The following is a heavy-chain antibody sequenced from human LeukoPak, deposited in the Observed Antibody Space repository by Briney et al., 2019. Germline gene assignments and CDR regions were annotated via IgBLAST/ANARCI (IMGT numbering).Heavy chain of an antibody. D-gene: IGHD2-15*01. V-gene: IGHV3-23*01. CDR2: ISGSGGST. CDR1: GFTFSSYA. J-gene: IGHJ4*02. Sequence: PGGSLRLSCAASGFTFSSYAMSLVRQAPGKGLEWVSAISGSGGSTYYADSVKGRFTISRDNSKNTLYLQMNSLRAEDTAVYYCAKDRTTVKYCSGGSCYGYFDYWGQGTLVTVSS. CDR3: AKDRTTVKYCSGGSCYGYFDY.